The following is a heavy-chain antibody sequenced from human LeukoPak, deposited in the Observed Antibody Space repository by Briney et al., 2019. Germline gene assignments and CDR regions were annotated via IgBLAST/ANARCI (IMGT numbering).Heavy chain of an antibody. V-gene: IGHV3-64*01. Sequence: PGGSLRLSCAASGFTFSSYEMNWVRQAPGKGLEYVSAISSNGGSTYYANSVKGRFTISRDNSKNTLYLQMGSLRAEDMAVYYCARDFCSGGSCYSGTIDYWGQGTLVTVSS. CDR3: ARDFCSGGSCYSGTIDY. D-gene: IGHD2-15*01. CDR1: GFTFSSYE. J-gene: IGHJ4*02. CDR2: ISSNGGST.